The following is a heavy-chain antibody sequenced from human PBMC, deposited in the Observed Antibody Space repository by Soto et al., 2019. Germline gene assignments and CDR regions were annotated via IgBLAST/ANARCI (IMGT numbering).Heavy chain of an antibody. V-gene: IGHV1-24*01. CDR3: ATTKYSSSSRGNAPVFDP. J-gene: IGHJ5*02. CDR1: GYTLTELS. Sequence: ASVKVSCKXSGYTLTELSMHWVRQAPGKGLEWMGGFDPEDGETIYAQKFQGRVTMTEDTSTDTAYMELSSLRSEDTAVYYCATTKYSSSSRGNAPVFDPWGQGTLVTVSS. CDR2: FDPEDGET. D-gene: IGHD6-6*01.